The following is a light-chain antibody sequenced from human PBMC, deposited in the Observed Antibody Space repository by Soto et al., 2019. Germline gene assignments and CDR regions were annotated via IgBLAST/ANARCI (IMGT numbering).Light chain of an antibody. Sequence: EIVLTQSPGTLSLSPGERATLSCRASQSVSSSYLTWYQQKPGQAPRLLIYGASSRATGIPDRFSGSGSGTDFTLTISRLETEDFAVYYCQQYCSSPRYTFGQGTKLEIK. CDR2: GAS. CDR3: QQYCSSPRYT. V-gene: IGKV3-20*01. J-gene: IGKJ2*01. CDR1: QSVSSSY.